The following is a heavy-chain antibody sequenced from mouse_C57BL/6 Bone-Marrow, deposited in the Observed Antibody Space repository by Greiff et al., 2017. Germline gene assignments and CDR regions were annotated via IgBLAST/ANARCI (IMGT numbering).Heavy chain of an antibody. V-gene: IGHV14-4*01. CDR2: IDPENGDT. D-gene: IGHD2-4*01. CDR1: GFNIKDDY. J-gene: IGHJ2*01. Sequence: DVQLQESGAELVRPGASVKLSCTASGFNIKDDYMHWVKQRPEQGLEWIGWIDPENGDTEYASKFQGKATITADTSSNTAYLQLSSLTSEDTAVYYCTYDYDGDFDYWGQGTTLTVSS. CDR3: TYDYDGDFDY.